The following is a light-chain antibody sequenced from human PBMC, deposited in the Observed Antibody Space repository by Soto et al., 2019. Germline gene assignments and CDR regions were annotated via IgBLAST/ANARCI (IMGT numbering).Light chain of an antibody. CDR2: GAS. CDR3: QQYNNWPL. V-gene: IGKV3-15*01. Sequence: EIVMTQSPATLSVSPGERATLSCRASQSVSSNLAWYKQKPGPAPRLLIYGASTRATGIPSRFSGSGSGTEFTLSISSLQVEDVAVYYCQQYNNWPLFGPGTKVVIK. CDR1: QSVSSN. J-gene: IGKJ3*01.